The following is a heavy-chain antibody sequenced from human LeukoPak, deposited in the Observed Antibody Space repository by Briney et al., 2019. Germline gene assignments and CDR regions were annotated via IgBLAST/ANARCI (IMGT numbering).Heavy chain of an antibody. D-gene: IGHD3-22*01. CDR1: GFTFSNYA. J-gene: IGHJ4*02. CDR3: AKDGIRYYYDSSGYYGDY. CDR2: ISDDGSRQ. V-gene: IGHV3-30-3*01. Sequence: GGSLRLSCAATGFTFSNYAIHWGRQAPGKGLEWVAFISDDGSRQHYADSVKGRFTISRDNSKNTLYLQMTSLRAEDTAVYYCAKDGIRYYYDSSGYYGDYWGQGTLVTVSS.